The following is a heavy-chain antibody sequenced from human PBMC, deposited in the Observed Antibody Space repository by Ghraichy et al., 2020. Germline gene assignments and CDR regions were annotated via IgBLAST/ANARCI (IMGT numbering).Heavy chain of an antibody. CDR3: ALYDSSGPKDY. J-gene: IGHJ4*02. CDR2: ISGSGGST. Sequence: GESLRLSCAASGFTFSTLAMTWVRQAPGKGLEWVSTISGSGGSTFYADSVKGRFIISRDNSKNTLYLQMDSLRAEDTALYYCALYDSSGPKDYWGQGTLVTVSS. D-gene: IGHD3-22*01. CDR1: GFTFSTLA. V-gene: IGHV3-23*01.